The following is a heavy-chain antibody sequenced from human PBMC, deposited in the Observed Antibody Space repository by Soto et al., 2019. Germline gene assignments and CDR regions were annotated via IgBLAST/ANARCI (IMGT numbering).Heavy chain of an antibody. D-gene: IGHD6-19*01. CDR1: GYTFTNYG. J-gene: IGHJ5*02. CDR2: ISGYNGNT. Sequence: ASVKVSCKASGYTFTNYGISWVRQAPGQGLEWMGWISGYNGNTNYAQKFQGRVTMTTDTFTSTAYMEPRSLRSDDTAVYYCARVKGSGWLNWFDPWGQGTPVTVSS. CDR3: ARVKGSGWLNWFDP. V-gene: IGHV1-18*01.